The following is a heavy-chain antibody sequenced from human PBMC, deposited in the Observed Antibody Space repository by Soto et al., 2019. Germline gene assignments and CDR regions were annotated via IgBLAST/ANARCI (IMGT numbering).Heavy chain of an antibody. V-gene: IGHV1-3*01. D-gene: IGHD2-15*01. J-gene: IGHJ4*02. Sequence: ASVKVSFNASVYTSTSYAMHWVRQSPGQMLELMEWINAGNGNTKYSQKFQGRVTITRDTSASTAYMELSSLRSEDTAVYYCARAWVVVTAPDHWGQGSXVPVSS. CDR3: ARAWVVVTAPDH. CDR2: INAGNGNT. CDR1: VYTSTSYA.